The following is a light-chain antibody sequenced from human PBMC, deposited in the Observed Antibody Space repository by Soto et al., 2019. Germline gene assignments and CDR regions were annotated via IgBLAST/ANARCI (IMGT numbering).Light chain of an antibody. CDR3: SSYTSSSPYV. CDR1: SSDVGGYNY. Sequence: QSARTQPASVAGSPGQSIAISCTGTSSDVGGYNYVSWYHQHPGKAPKLIIYDVSNRPSGVSDRFSGSKSGNTASLTISGLQAEDEADYYCSSYTSSSPYVFGTGTKVTVL. J-gene: IGLJ1*01. V-gene: IGLV2-14*01. CDR2: DVS.